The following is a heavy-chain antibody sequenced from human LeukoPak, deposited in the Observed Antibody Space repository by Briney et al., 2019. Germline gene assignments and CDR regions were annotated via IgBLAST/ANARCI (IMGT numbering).Heavy chain of an antibody. J-gene: IGHJ4*02. D-gene: IGHD2-15*01. Sequence: PGGSLRLSCAASGFTFSSYGMSWVRRAPGKGLEWVSAISGSGGSTYYADSVKGRFTISRDNSKNTLYLQMNSLRAEDTAVYYCAKGSLSGGTHYFDFWGQGTLVTVSS. CDR2: ISGSGGST. V-gene: IGHV3-23*01. CDR3: AKGSLSGGTHYFDF. CDR1: GFTFSSYG.